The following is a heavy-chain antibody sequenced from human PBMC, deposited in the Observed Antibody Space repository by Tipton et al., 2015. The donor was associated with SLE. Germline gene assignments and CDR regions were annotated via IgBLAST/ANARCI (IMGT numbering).Heavy chain of an antibody. CDR3: ARDRESSGWSYGMDV. CDR1: GGSISSSSYY. J-gene: IGHJ6*02. D-gene: IGHD6-19*01. CDR2: IYYSGST. Sequence: TLSLTCTVSGGSISSSSYYWGWIRQPPGKGLEWIGSIYYSGSTYYNPSLKSRVTISVDTSKNQFSLKLNSVTPEDTAVYYCARDRESSGWSYGMDVWGQGTTVTVSS. V-gene: IGHV4-39*02.